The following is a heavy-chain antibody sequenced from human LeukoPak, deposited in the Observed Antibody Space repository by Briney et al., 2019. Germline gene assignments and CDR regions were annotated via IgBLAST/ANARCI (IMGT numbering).Heavy chain of an antibody. CDR1: GFTFSSYS. CDR2: ISYDGSNK. J-gene: IGHJ4*02. D-gene: IGHD2-15*01. V-gene: IGHV3-30*03. CDR3: ARDLLHGGDY. Sequence: GGSLRLSCAASGFTFSSYSVNWVRQAPGKGLEWVAVISYDGSNKYYADSVKGRFTISRDNSKNTLYLQMNSLRAEDTAVYYCARDLLHGGDYWGQGTLVTVSS.